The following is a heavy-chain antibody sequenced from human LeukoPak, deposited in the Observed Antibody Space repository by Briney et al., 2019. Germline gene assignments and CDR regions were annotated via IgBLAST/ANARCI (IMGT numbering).Heavy chain of an antibody. CDR3: GPRPDITVAHTVEK. J-gene: IGHJ4*02. Sequence: GGSLRLSCAASGFTFSSYAMSWVRQAPGKGLEWVSAISGSGGSTYYADSVKGRFTISRDNSKNSLYLQMNSVRAEDTAVYAKGPRPDITVAHTVEKWGQGTLVTVSS. D-gene: IGHD6-19*01. V-gene: IGHV3-23*01. CDR2: ISGSGGST. CDR1: GFTFSSYA.